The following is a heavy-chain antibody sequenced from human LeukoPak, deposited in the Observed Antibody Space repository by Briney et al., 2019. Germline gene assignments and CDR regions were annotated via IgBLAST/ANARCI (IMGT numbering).Heavy chain of an antibody. CDR3: ARSPQGDNWNDY. Sequence: ASVKVSCKASGYTFTGYYMHWVRQSPGQGLEWMGRINPNSGGTNYAQTYQGRVTMTRDTSISTAYMELSRLRSDDTAVYYCARSPQGDNWNDYWGQGTLVTVSS. J-gene: IGHJ4*02. V-gene: IGHV1-2*06. CDR2: INPNSGGT. CDR1: GYTFTGYY. D-gene: IGHD1-20*01.